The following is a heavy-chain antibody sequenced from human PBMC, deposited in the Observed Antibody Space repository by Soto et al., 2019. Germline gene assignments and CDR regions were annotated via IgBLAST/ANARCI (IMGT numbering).Heavy chain of an antibody. CDR3: VRGPNGSSDCHLAS. CDR1: GGSFSGYY. CDR2: INHSGST. V-gene: IGHV4-34*01. J-gene: IGHJ4*02. Sequence: SETLSLTCAVYGGSFSGYYWSWIRQPPGKGLEWIGEINHSGSTNYNPSLKSRVTISVDTSKNQLSLKLSSVTAADTAVYYCVRGPNGSSDCHLASWGQGALVTVSS. D-gene: IGHD3-22*01.